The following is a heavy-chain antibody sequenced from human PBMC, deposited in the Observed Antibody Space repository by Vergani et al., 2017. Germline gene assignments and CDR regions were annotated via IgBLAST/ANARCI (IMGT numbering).Heavy chain of an antibody. V-gene: IGHV5-51*01. CDR3: ARRQLNIADPVPGAFDI. D-gene: IGHD6-13*01. CDR1: GYSFTSYW. Sequence: EVQLVQSGAEVKKPGESLKISCKGSGYSFTSYWIGWVRQMPGKGLEWMGIIHPGDSDTRYSPSFQGQVTISSDKSISTAYLQWSSLKASYTAMYYCARRQLNIADPVPGAFDIWGQGTMVTVSS. CDR2: IHPGDSDT. J-gene: IGHJ3*02.